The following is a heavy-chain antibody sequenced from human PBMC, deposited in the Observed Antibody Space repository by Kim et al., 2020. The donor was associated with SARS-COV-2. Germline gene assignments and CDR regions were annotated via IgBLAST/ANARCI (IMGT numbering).Heavy chain of an antibody. CDR3: TKDHNWNYLGVF. J-gene: IGHJ4*02. Sequence: GWSLRLSCAASGFTVSTSAMSWVRQAPGKGLEWVSAISSSGGSTYYAASVKGRFTISRDNSKNTLYLQMNSLRAEDTAVYYCTKDHNWNYLGVFWCQGSLVTVSS. D-gene: IGHD1-7*01. CDR2: ISSSGGST. V-gene: IGHV3-23*01. CDR1: GFTVSTSA.